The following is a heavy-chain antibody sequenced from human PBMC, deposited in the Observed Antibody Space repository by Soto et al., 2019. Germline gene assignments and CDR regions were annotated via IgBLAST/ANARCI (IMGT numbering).Heavy chain of an antibody. Sequence: SETLSLTCAVYGGSFSGYYWSWIRQPPGKGLEWIGEINHSGSTNYNPSLKSRVTISVDRSKNQFSLKLSSVTAADTAVYFCASGSHVTHYWGQGTLVTVSS. CDR2: INHSGST. V-gene: IGHV4-34*01. CDR1: GGSFSGYY. J-gene: IGHJ4*02. CDR3: ASGSHVTHY.